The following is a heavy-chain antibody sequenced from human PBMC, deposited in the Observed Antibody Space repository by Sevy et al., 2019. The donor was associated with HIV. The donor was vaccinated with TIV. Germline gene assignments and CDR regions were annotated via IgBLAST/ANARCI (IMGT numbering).Heavy chain of an antibody. V-gene: IGHV1-8*01. CDR3: ARFLSTSYYYYHAMDV. D-gene: IGHD2-2*01. Sequence: ASVKVSCKASGYTFTTYDINWVRQATGQGLEWMGWMNPNSGNTGYAQKFQGRVTMTRNTSIETAYMELSSLRSGDTAVYYCARFLSTSYYYYHAMDVWGQGTTVTVSS. CDR1: GYTFTTYD. CDR2: MNPNSGNT. J-gene: IGHJ6*02.